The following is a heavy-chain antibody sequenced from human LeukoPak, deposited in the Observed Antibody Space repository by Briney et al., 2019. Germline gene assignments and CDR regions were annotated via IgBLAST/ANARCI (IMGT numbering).Heavy chain of an antibody. Sequence: SQTLSLTCADSGGSISSGGYSWSWIRQPPGKGLEWIGYIYHSGSTYYNPSLKSRVTISVDRSKNQFSLKLSSVTAADTAVYYCARYGYDSSGYYVDWYFDLWGRGTLVTVSS. D-gene: IGHD3-22*01. CDR1: GGSISSGGYS. CDR2: IYHSGST. CDR3: ARYGYDSSGYYVDWYFDL. V-gene: IGHV4-30-2*01. J-gene: IGHJ2*01.